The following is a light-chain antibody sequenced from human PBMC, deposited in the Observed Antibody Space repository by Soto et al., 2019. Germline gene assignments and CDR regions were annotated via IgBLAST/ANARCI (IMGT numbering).Light chain of an antibody. CDR3: QQYGSSPAVT. Sequence: EIVLTRSPGTLSLSPGERATLSCRASQSVSSSYLAWYQQKPGQAPRLLIYGASSRATGIPDRFSGSGSGTDFTLTISRLEPEDFAVYYCQQYGSSPAVTFGGGTKVEIK. CDR1: QSVSSSY. CDR2: GAS. J-gene: IGKJ4*01. V-gene: IGKV3-20*01.